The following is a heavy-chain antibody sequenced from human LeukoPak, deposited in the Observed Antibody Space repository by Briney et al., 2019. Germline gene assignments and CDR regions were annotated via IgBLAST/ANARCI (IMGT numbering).Heavy chain of an antibody. J-gene: IGHJ4*02. Sequence: ASVKVSCKASGYDFTSYYMHWLRQAPGQGLEWMAIISPSSGSTSFAQKFQGRLSMTRDTSTSTVYMELRSPRSEDTAVYYCARASSTAVVILDPYYFDSWGQGTLVTVSS. V-gene: IGHV1-46*01. D-gene: IGHD3-22*01. CDR2: ISPSSGST. CDR3: ARASSTAVVILDPYYFDS. CDR1: GYDFTSYY.